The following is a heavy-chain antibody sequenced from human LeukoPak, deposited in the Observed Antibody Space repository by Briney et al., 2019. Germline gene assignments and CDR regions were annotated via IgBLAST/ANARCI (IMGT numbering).Heavy chain of an antibody. CDR3: ARDRRNVPYPYFDY. J-gene: IGHJ4*02. CDR1: GFTFTNNW. Sequence: QAGGSLRLSCAASGFTFTNNWMTWVRQAPGKGLEWVANIKQDDSEKYYVGSVKGRFTISRDNAKNSLYLQMNSLRAEDTAVYYCARDRRNVPYPYFDYWGQGTLVTVSS. D-gene: IGHD3-16*01. V-gene: IGHV3-7*01. CDR2: IKQDDSEK.